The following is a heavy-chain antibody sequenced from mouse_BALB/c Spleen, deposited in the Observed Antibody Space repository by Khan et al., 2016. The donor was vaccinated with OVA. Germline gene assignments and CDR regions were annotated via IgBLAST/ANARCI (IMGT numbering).Heavy chain of an antibody. V-gene: IGHV3-8*02. Sequence: EVKLEESGPSLVKPSQTLSLTCSVTGDSITSGYWSWIRKFPGNKLEYMGYMIFSGNTYYNPSLKSRISITRHTSKNQHYLQLNSVTTEDTSAYYRASSTYRDAFAYWGQGTLVTVSA. CDR3: ASSTYRDAFAY. CDR1: GDSITSGY. CDR2: MIFSGNT. D-gene: IGHD2-14*01. J-gene: IGHJ3*01.